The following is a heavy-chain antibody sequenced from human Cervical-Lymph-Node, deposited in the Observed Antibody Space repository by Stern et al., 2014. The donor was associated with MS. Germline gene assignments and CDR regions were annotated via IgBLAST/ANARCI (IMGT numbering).Heavy chain of an antibody. V-gene: IGHV1-46*01. D-gene: IGHD6-6*01. CDR2: INPSGGST. CDR1: GYTFTSYY. CDR3: ARVYSSSSSVGYFQH. Sequence: QMQLVESGAEVKKPGASVKVSCKASGYTFTSYYMHWGRQAPGQGLEWMGIINPSGGSTSYAQKFQGRVTMTRDTSTSTVYMELSSLRSEDTAVYYCARVYSSSSSVGYFQHWGQGTLVTVSS. J-gene: IGHJ1*01.